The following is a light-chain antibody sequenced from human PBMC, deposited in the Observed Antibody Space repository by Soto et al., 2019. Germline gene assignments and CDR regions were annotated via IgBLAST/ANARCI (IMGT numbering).Light chain of an antibody. J-gene: IGKJ2*01. CDR2: AAS. CDR3: QQYDAHVT. Sequence: EIVMTQSPATLSASPGERATLSCRSSQSVSNKLAWYQQKPGQAPRLLIYAASTRAPGIPARFSGSGSGTEFTLTISSLQSEDVAVYFCQQYDAHVTFGQGTKLEI. CDR1: QSVSNK. V-gene: IGKV3D-15*01.